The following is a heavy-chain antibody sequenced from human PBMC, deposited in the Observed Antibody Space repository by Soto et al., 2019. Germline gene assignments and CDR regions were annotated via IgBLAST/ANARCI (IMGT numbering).Heavy chain of an antibody. Sequence: SETLSLTCTVSGGSVSSGSYYWSWIRQPPGKGLEWIGYIYYSGSTNYNPSLKSRVTISVDTSKNQFSLKLSSVTAADTAVYYCARVRRGVIDYWGQGTLVTVSS. J-gene: IGHJ4*02. V-gene: IGHV4-61*01. D-gene: IGHD1-26*01. CDR1: GGSVSSGSYY. CDR2: IYYSGST. CDR3: ARVRRGVIDY.